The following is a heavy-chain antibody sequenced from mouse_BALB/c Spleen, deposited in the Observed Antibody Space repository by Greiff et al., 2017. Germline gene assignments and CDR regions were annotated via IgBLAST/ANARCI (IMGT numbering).Heavy chain of an antibody. Sequence: VQLVESGGGLVQPGGSRKLSCAASGFTFSDYGMAWVRQAPGKGPEWVAFISNLAYSIYYADTVTGRFTISRENAKNTLYLEMSSLRSEDTAMYYCARDYYGSTWFAYWGQGTLVTVSA. D-gene: IGHD1-1*01. CDR1: GFTFSDYG. CDR2: ISNLAYSI. V-gene: IGHV5-15*02. J-gene: IGHJ3*01. CDR3: ARDYYGSTWFAY.